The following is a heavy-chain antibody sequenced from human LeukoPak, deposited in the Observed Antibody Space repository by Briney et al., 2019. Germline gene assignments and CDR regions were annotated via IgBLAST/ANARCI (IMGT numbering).Heavy chain of an antibody. CDR1: GGSINSGSYY. Sequence: PSETLSLTCIVSGGSINSGSYYWSWIRQYPGEGLEWIAYIYYSGSTYYNPSLKSRVTISVDTFKNQFSLKLSSVTAADTAVYYCARSHSYGPTFYFDYWGLGTLVTVSS. CDR3: ARSHSYGPTFYFDY. CDR2: IYYSGST. V-gene: IGHV4-31*02. J-gene: IGHJ4*02. D-gene: IGHD5-18*01.